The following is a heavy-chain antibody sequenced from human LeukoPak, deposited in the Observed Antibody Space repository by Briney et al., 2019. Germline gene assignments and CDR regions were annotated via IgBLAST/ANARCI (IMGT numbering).Heavy chain of an antibody. CDR3: ARDVRGPHDF. V-gene: IGHV3-74*01. CDR1: GFTLSNSW. CDR2: IDPDGNT. D-gene: IGHD2/OR15-2a*01. Sequence: PGGSLRLSCAASGFTLSNSWMHWVRQAPGKGLMWVSRIDPDGNTDYADSVKGRFTISRDNAKNTLYLQMNSLRAEDTAVYRCARDVRGPHDFWGQGTLVTVSS. J-gene: IGHJ4*02.